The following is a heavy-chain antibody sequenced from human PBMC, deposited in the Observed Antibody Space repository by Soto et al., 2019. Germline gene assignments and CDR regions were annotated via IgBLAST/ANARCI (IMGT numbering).Heavy chain of an antibody. CDR3: ARTYTPTETYYYYYMDV. CDR1: GYTFTDYY. CDR2: INPILGIA. V-gene: IGHV1-69*02. Sequence: SVKVSCKASGYTFTDYYIHWVRQAPGQGLEWMGRINPILGIANYAQKFQGRVTITADKSTSTAYMELSSLRSEDTAVYYCARTYTPTETYYYYYMDVWGKGTTVTSP. J-gene: IGHJ6*03. D-gene: IGHD4-17*01.